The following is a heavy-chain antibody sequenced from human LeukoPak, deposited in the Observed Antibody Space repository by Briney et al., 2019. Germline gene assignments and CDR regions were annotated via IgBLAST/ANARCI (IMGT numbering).Heavy chain of an antibody. D-gene: IGHD1-26*01. V-gene: IGHV3-15*01. CDR3: TTEGADDTFSFDY. Sequence: GGSLRLSCAASGLTFSKAWMSWVRQAPGKGLEWVSRIKSKTDGGTTDYAAPVKGRFTISRDDSKNTLYLQMNSLKTEDTAVYYCTTEGADDTFSFDYWGQGTLVTVSS. J-gene: IGHJ4*02. CDR2: IKSKTDGGTT. CDR1: GLTFSKAW.